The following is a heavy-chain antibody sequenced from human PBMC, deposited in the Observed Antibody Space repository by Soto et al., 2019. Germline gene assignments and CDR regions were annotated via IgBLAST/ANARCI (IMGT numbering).Heavy chain of an antibody. CDR3: TKGRLNLGYCSGGKCYEADY. Sequence: PGGSLRLSCAASGFTFSIYAMSWVRQAPGKGPEWVSGISASGGTTYYADSVKGRFTVSRDNSKNMLFLQMNSLGTEDTAIYYCTKGRLNLGYCSGGKCYEADYWGQGAQVTVSS. J-gene: IGHJ4*02. V-gene: IGHV3-23*01. CDR1: GFTFSIYA. CDR2: ISASGGTT. D-gene: IGHD2-15*01.